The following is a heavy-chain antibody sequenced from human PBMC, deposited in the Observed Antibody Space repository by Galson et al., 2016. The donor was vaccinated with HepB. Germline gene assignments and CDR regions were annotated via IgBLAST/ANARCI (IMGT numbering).Heavy chain of an antibody. CDR2: IYSGGST. Sequence: SLRLSCATSGLSFSVRGMHWVRQAPGKGLEWVSVIYSGGSTYYAASVKGRFTITKDNSKNTTYLQMNSRRADDTAAYYCARLSWQWLVPIFDYWGQGTLVTVSS. D-gene: IGHD6-19*01. CDR3: ARLSWQWLVPIFDY. V-gene: IGHV3-NL1*01. J-gene: IGHJ4*02. CDR1: GLSFSVRG.